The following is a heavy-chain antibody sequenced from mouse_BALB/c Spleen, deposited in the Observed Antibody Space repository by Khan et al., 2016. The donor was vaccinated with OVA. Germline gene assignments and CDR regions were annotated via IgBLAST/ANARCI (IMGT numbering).Heavy chain of an antibody. V-gene: IGHV2-6-1*01. CDR3: ARQPYYHYYIMDY. Sequence: VMLVESGPGLVAPSQSLSITCTISGFSLTNYGVHWVRQPPGKGLEWLVVIWSDGSTTYNSALKSRLSISKENSKSQVFLKMNSLQTDDTAMYYVARQPYYHYYIMDYWGQGTSVTVSS. CDR2: IWSDGST. J-gene: IGHJ4*01. D-gene: IGHD2-10*01. CDR1: GFSLTNYG.